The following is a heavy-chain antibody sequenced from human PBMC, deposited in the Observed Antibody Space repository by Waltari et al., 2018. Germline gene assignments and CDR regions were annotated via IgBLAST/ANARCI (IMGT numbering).Heavy chain of an antibody. CDR3: ATVSYYDSSGYRMFDY. CDR2: FDPEDGET. Sequence: QVQLVQSGAEVKKPGASVKVSCKASGYTLTELSMHWVRPAPGKGLEWMGGFDPEDGETIYAQKFQGRVTMTEDTSTDTAYMELSSLRSEDTAVYYCATVSYYDSSGYRMFDYWGQGTLVTVSS. CDR1: GYTLTELS. V-gene: IGHV1-24*01. D-gene: IGHD3-22*01. J-gene: IGHJ4*02.